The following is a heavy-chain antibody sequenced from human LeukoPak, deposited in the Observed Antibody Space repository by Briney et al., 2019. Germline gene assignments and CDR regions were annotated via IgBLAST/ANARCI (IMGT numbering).Heavy chain of an antibody. J-gene: IGHJ3*02. D-gene: IGHD3-22*01. V-gene: IGHV4-59*01. CDR2: IYYSGST. CDR3: ARAMYYYDSSGYYPDAFDI. Sequence: SETLSLTCTVSGGSISSYYWSWIRQPPGKGLEWIGYIYYSGSTNYNPSLKSRVTISVDTSKNQFSLKLSSVTAADTAVYYCARAMYYYDSSGYYPDAFDIWGQGTMVTVSS. CDR1: GGSISSYY.